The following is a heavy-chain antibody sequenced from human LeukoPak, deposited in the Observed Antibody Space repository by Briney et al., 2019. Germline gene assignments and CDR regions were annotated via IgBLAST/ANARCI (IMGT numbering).Heavy chain of an antibody. V-gene: IGHV1-8*01. CDR1: GGTFSTDA. CDR3: TRETSSRYFDY. J-gene: IGHJ4*02. Sequence: ASVKVSCKASGGTFSTDAINWARQAPGQGLEWMGWMNPNSGRTGYAQNFQGRITITRNTSISTAYMELSSLRSEDTAVYYCTRETSSRYFDYWGQGTLVTVSS. CDR2: MNPNSGRT.